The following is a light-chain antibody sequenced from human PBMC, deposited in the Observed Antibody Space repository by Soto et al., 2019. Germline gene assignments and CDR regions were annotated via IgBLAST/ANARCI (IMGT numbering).Light chain of an antibody. CDR1: SSNIGTNA. CDR3: AAWDDSLNGYV. Sequence: QSVLTQPPSASGTPGQRVTISCSGGSSNIGTNAVNWYQQLPGTAPKLLIYNNNQRPSGVPERFSGSKSGTSASLAISGLQSEDEADYYCAAWDDSLNGYVFGPGTKLTVL. V-gene: IGLV1-44*01. CDR2: NNN. J-gene: IGLJ1*01.